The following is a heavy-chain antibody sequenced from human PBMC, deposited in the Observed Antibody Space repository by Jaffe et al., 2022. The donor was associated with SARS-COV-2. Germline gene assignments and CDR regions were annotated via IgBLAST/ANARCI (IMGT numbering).Heavy chain of an antibody. J-gene: IGHJ3*02. CDR2: ISWNSGSI. Sequence: EVQLVESGGGLVQPGRSLRLSCAASGFTFDDYAMHWVRQAPGKGLEWVSGISWNSGSIGYADSVKGRFTISRDNAKNSLYLQMNSLRAEDTALYYCAKSVGGYSSSQDIWGQGTMVTVSS. V-gene: IGHV3-9*01. D-gene: IGHD6-13*01. CDR1: GFTFDDYA. CDR3: AKSVGGYSSSQDI.